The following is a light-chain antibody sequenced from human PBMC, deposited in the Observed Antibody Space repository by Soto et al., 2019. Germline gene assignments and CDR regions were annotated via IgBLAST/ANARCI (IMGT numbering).Light chain of an antibody. CDR3: QQHNNWPPIT. Sequence: EIVMTQSQATLSVSPGERATLSCRASQSVSSNLAWYQQKPGQAPRLLIYGASTRATGIPARFSGSGSGTEFTLTISSLQSEDFAVYYCQQHNNWPPITFGQGTRLEIK. CDR2: GAS. V-gene: IGKV3-15*01. CDR1: QSVSSN. J-gene: IGKJ5*01.